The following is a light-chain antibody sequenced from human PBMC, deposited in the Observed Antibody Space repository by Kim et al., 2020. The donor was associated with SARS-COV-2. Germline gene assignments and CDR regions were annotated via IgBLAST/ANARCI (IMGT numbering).Light chain of an antibody. Sequence: LGQTVRLTCQGDSLRSYYASWYQQKPGQAPVLVIYGKNNRPSGIPDRFSGSSSGNTASLTITGAQAEDEADYYCNSRDSSGNHVVFGGGTQLTVL. V-gene: IGLV3-19*01. J-gene: IGLJ2*01. CDR2: GKN. CDR1: SLRSYY. CDR3: NSRDSSGNHVV.